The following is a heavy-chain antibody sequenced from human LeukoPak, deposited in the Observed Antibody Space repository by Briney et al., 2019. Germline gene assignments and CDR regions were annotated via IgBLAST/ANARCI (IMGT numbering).Heavy chain of an antibody. CDR2: IKEDGSEK. V-gene: IGHV3-7*01. D-gene: IGHD3-10*01. Sequence: PGGSLRLSCAASGFTFSAYWMSWARQAPGKGLEWVAQIKEDGSEKYYVDSVKGRFTISRDNAKNSLYLQMNSLRAEDTAVYYCARDFSYYYGSGSPALYNWFDPWGQGTLVTVSS. J-gene: IGHJ5*02. CDR3: ARDFSYYYGSGSPALYNWFDP. CDR1: GFTFSAYW.